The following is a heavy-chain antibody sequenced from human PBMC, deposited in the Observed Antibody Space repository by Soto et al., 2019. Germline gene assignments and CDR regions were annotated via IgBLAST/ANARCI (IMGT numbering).Heavy chain of an antibody. CDR2: IIPILGIA. D-gene: IGHD3-9*01. V-gene: IGHV1-69*02. J-gene: IGHJ4*02. CDR1: GGTFSSYT. CDR3: LVTYDILTGYDEGPLDY. Sequence: SVKVSCKAPGGTFSSYTISWVRQAPGQGLEWMGRIIPILGIANYAQKFQGRVTITADKSTSTAYMELSSLRSEDTAVYYCLVTYDILTGYDEGPLDYWGQGTLVTVS.